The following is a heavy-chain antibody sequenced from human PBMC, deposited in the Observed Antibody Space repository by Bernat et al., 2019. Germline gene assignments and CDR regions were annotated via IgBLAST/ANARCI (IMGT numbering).Heavy chain of an antibody. CDR2: INPNSGGT. V-gene: IGHV1-2*04. D-gene: IGHD2-2*01. J-gene: IGHJ6*02. CDR3: ARDYWSSTSCAPTYYDYYYGMDV. Sequence: QVQLVQSGAEVKKPGASVKVSCKASGYTFTGYYMHWVRQAPGQGLEWMGWINPNSGGTNYAQKFQGWVTMTRDTSISTAYMELSRLRSDDTAVYYCARDYWSSTSCAPTYYDYYYGMDVWGQGTTVTVSS. CDR1: GYTFTGYY.